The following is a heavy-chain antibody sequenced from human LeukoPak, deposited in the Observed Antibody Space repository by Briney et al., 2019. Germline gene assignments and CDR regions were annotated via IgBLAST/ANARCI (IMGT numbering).Heavy chain of an antibody. Sequence: AGGSLRLSCAASGFTFSTYWMGWVRQAPGKGLEWVAKIKPDGSEKDHVDSVKGRFTISRDNSKNTLYLQMNSLRAEDTAVYYCANHLKLDYWGQGTLVTVSS. CDR2: IKPDGSEK. CDR3: ANHLKLDY. J-gene: IGHJ4*02. CDR1: GFTFSTYW. D-gene: IGHD3-3*02. V-gene: IGHV3-7*03.